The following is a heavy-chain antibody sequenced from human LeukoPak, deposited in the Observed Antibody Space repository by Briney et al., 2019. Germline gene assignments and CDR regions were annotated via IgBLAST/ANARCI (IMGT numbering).Heavy chain of an antibody. V-gene: IGHV3-53*01. J-gene: IGHJ4*02. CDR3: ARAYYDSWSGYPYFDY. D-gene: IGHD3-3*01. CDR1: GFTVSSNY. Sequence: GSLRLSCAASGFTVSSNYMSWVRQAPGKGLEWVSVIYSGGSTYYADSVEGRFTISRDNSKNTLYLQMNSLRAEDTAVYYCARAYYDSWSGYPYFDYWGQGTLVTVSS. CDR2: IYSGGST.